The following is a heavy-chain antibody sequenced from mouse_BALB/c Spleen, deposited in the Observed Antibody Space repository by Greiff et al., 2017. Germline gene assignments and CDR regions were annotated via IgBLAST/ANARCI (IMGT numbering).Heavy chain of an antibody. CDR3: AGGGLQRLDY. D-gene: IGHD2-2*01. CDR1: GYTFTSYW. CDR2: IDPADSYT. V-gene: IGHV1-69*02. Sequence: QVQLQQPGAELVKPGASVKLSCKASGYTFTSYWMHWVKQRPGQGLEWIGEIDPADSYTNYNQKFKGKATLTVDKYSSTAYMQLSNLTSEDSAVYYCAGGGLQRLDYWGQGTTLTVSS. J-gene: IGHJ2*01.